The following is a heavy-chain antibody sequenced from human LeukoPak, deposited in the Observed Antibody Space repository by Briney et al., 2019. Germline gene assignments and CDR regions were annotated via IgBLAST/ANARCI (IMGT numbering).Heavy chain of an antibody. CDR1: GGSISSGSYY. Sequence: SETLSLTCTVSGGSISSGSYYWNWIRQPAGKGLEWIGRIYTSGSTNYNPSLKSRVTMSVDTSKNQFSLKLSSVTAADTAVYYCARGRVTYYYYYMDVWGKGTTVTISS. D-gene: IGHD3-16*01. CDR2: IYTSGST. V-gene: IGHV4-61*02. CDR3: ARGRVTYYYYYMDV. J-gene: IGHJ6*03.